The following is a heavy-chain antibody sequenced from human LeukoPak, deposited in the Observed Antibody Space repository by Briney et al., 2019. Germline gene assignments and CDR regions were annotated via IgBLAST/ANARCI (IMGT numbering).Heavy chain of an antibody. D-gene: IGHD5-24*01. Sequence: GGSLRLSCAASGFTFSDYYMSWLRQAPGKGLEWVSYISSSGSTIYYADSVKGRFTISRDNAKNSLYLQMNSLRAEDTAVYYCARDLWLQNSPFDYWGQGTLVTVSS. CDR2: ISSSGSTI. CDR1: GFTFSDYY. CDR3: ARDLWLQNSPFDY. J-gene: IGHJ4*02. V-gene: IGHV3-11*01.